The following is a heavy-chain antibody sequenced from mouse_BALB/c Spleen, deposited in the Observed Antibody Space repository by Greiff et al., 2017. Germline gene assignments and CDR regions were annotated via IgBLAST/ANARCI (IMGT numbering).Heavy chain of an antibody. V-gene: IGHV5-9-4*01. Sequence: EVNVVESGGGLVKPGGSLKLSCAASGFTFSSYAMSWVRQSPEKRLEWVAEISSGGSYTYYPDTVTGRFTISRDNAKNTLYLEMSSLRSEDTAMYYCARELGDGNYGAYWGQGTLVTVSA. J-gene: IGHJ3*01. CDR2: ISSGGSYT. D-gene: IGHD2-1*01. CDR3: ARELGDGNYGAY. CDR1: GFTFSSYA.